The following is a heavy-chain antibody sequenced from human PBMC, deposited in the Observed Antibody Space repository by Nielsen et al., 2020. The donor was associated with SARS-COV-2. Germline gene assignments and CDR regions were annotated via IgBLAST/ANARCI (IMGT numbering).Heavy chain of an antibody. CDR3: EGGGGAAAGYYYYGMDV. V-gene: IGHV3-7*04. CDR2: IKQDGSEK. CDR1: GFTFSRHW. Sequence: GESLKISCSASGFTFSRHWMSWVRQAPGKGLEWVANIKQDGSEKYYVGSVKGRFTISRDNAKNSLYLQMNSLRVEDTAVYYCEGGGGAAAGYYYYGMDVWGQGTTVTVSS. J-gene: IGHJ6*02. D-gene: IGHD6-13*01.